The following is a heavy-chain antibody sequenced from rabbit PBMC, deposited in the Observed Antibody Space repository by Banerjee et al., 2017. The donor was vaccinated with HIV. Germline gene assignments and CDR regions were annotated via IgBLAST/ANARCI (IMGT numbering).Heavy chain of an antibody. CDR1: GFSFSSSYD. J-gene: IGHJ4*01. CDR2: PGTGSDNI. Sequence: QEQLEESGGDLVKPGASLTLTCTASGFSFSSSYDMCWVRQAPGKGLEWIACPGTGSDNIYFASWAKGRFTISKTSSTTVTLQMTSLTAADTATYLCASGYAGNGIAFKLGGQGTLVTVS. D-gene: IGHD4-2*01. CDR3: ASGYAGNGIAFKL. V-gene: IGHV1S45*01.